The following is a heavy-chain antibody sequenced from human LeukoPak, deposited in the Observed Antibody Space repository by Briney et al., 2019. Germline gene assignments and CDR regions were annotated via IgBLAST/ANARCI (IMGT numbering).Heavy chain of an antibody. V-gene: IGHV1-18*01. CDR3: ATTNLDCKNGVCYDY. Sequence: GASVKVSCKASGYTFPTSGSSWVRQAPGQGLEWMGWISVYNHHTYYAQKFQGRVTVTTDTSTRTAYMELRSLRSDDTAVYYCATTNLDCKNGVCYDYWGQGTLVTVSS. D-gene: IGHD2-8*01. CDR2: ISVYNHHT. J-gene: IGHJ4*02. CDR1: GYTFPTSG.